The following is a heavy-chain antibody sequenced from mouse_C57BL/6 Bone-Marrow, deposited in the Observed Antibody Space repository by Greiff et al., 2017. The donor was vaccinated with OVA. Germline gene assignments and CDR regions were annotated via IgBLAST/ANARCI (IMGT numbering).Heavy chain of an antibody. CDR2: IDPENGDT. CDR1: GFNIKDDY. V-gene: IGHV14-4*01. D-gene: IGHD2-2*01. J-gene: IGHJ4*01. Sequence: VQLQQSGAELVRPGASVKLSCTASGFNIKDDYMHWVKQRPEQGLEWIGWIDPENGDTEYASKFQGKATITADTSSNTAYLQLSSLTSEDTAVYYCTTSGGYDDYAMDYWGQGTSVTVSS. CDR3: TTSGGYDDYAMDY.